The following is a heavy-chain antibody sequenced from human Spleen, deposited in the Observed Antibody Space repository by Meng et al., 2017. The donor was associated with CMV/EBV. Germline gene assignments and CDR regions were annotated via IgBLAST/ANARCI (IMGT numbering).Heavy chain of an antibody. V-gene: IGHV3-49*04. CDR2: IRSKAYGGTT. CDR3: APGVWWELRFDP. J-gene: IGHJ5*02. CDR1: GFTFGDYV. D-gene: IGHD1-26*01. Sequence: GALRLSCTGSGFTFGDYVMSWVRQAPGKGLEWVGFIRSKAYGGTTEYAASVKGRFTISRDDSKSIAYLQMNSLKTEDTAVYYCAPGVWWELRFDPWGQGTLVTVSS.